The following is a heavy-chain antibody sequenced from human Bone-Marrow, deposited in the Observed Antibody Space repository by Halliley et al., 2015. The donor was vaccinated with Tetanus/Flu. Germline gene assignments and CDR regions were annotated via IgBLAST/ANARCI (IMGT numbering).Heavy chain of an antibody. J-gene: IGHJ4*02. CDR2: NPSSGGT. Sequence: NPSSGGTSYAQKFQVRVRMTRDTSTSTVYMGLSSLRSEDTAVYYCARVRGTCSGGTCVSYDFWGQGTLVTVSS. V-gene: IGHV1-46*01. D-gene: IGHD2-15*01. CDR3: ARVRGTCSGGTCVSYDF.